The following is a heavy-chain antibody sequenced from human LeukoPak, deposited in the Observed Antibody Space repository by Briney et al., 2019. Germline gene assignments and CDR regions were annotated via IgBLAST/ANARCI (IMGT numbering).Heavy chain of an antibody. Sequence: GGSLRLSCTTSGFSFNTYSMSWVRQAPGKGLEWVSAINDDTPYYTDSVKGRFTVSRDNSKNTLYLQMNSLRAEDTAVYYCAKEDYYDSSGYYRYWGQGTLVTVSS. CDR3: AKEDYYDSSGYYRY. CDR1: GFSFNTYS. V-gene: IGHV3-23*01. D-gene: IGHD3-22*01. J-gene: IGHJ4*02. CDR2: INDDTP.